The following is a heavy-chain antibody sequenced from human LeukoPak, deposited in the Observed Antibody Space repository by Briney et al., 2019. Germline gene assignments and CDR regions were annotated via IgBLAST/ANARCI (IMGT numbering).Heavy chain of an antibody. V-gene: IGHV3-7*01. J-gene: IGHJ4*02. CDR1: GFTFSSYV. D-gene: IGHD6-13*01. Sequence: GGSLRLSCAASGFTFSSYVMSWVRQAPGKGLEWVAHIKQDGSEKYYVDSVRGRFTISGDNAKNSVFLQMNSLRAEDTALYYCARVWWCSSSWYWDFWGQGTLVTVAS. CDR2: IKQDGSEK. CDR3: ARVWWCSSSWYWDF.